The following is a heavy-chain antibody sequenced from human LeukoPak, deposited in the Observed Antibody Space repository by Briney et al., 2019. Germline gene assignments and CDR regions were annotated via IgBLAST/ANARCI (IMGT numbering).Heavy chain of an antibody. V-gene: IGHV3-23*01. CDR1: GFTFSSNA. Sequence: GGSLRLSCAASGFTFSSNAMNWVRQAPGKGLEWVSGISGSGGSTYYADSVKGRFTISRDKSKNTLHLQMNSLRVEDTAVYYCAKDQAFSGSYFDYWGQGTLVTVSS. CDR3: AKDQAFSGSYFDY. D-gene: IGHD3-10*01. J-gene: IGHJ4*02. CDR2: ISGSGGST.